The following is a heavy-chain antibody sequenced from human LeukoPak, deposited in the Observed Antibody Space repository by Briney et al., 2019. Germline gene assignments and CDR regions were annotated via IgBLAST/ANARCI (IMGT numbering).Heavy chain of an antibody. CDR2: IYSSGVA. D-gene: IGHD3-16*01. J-gene: IGHJ4*02. V-gene: IGHV3-53*01. CDR1: GFTVSSDY. Sequence: QPGGSLRLSCAVSGFTVSSDYMSWVRQAPGKGLEWVSVIYSSGVAYYAASVKGRFTISRDNSKNTLYLQMNSLRAEDTAVYYCAKDPRRAHLSWGQGTLVTVSS. CDR3: AKDPRRAHLS.